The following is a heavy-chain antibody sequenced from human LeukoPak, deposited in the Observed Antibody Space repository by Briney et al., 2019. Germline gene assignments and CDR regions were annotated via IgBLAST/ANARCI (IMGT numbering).Heavy chain of an antibody. Sequence: PSETLSLTCTVSGGSISSYYWSWIRQPPGKGLEWIGSIYYSGSTYYNPSLKSRVTISVDTSKNQFSLKLSSVTAADTAVYYCARPHSSGWFGDAFDIWGQGTMVTVSS. CDR2: IYYSGST. CDR1: GGSISSYY. D-gene: IGHD6-19*01. CDR3: ARPHSSGWFGDAFDI. V-gene: IGHV4-39*01. J-gene: IGHJ3*02.